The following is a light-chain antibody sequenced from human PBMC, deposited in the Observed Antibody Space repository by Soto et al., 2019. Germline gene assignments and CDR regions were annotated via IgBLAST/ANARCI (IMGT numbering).Light chain of an antibody. J-gene: IGKJ2*02. V-gene: IGKV3-11*01. CDR3: QQRSNWPPSCT. CDR1: QSVSSY. CDR2: DAS. Sequence: EIVLTQSPATLSLSPGERATLSCRASQSVSSYLAWYQQKPGHAPRLLIYDASNRATGIPARFSGSGSGTDFTLTISSLEPEDFAVYYCQQRSNWPPSCTFGQGTKLEIK.